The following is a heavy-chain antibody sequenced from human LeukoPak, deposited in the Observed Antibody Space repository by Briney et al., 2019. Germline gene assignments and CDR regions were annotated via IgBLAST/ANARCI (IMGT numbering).Heavy chain of an antibody. Sequence: GGSLRLSCAASGFTFSSYSMNWVRQAPGKGLEWVSSISSSSSYIYYADSVKGRFTISRDNAKNTLYLQMNSLRAEDTAVYYCARRSSGSPPYYFGYWGQGTLVTVSS. D-gene: IGHD1-26*01. CDR1: GFTFSSYS. V-gene: IGHV3-21*01. J-gene: IGHJ4*02. CDR3: ARRSSGSPPYYFGY. CDR2: ISSSSSYI.